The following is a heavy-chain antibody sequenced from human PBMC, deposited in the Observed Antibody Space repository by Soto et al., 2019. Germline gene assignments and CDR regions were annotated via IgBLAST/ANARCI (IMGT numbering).Heavy chain of an antibody. J-gene: IGHJ5*02. CDR1: GFTFSSYA. CDR3: ARPPYCGGDGSDP. D-gene: IGHD2-21*02. V-gene: IGHV3-30-3*01. Sequence: GGCLRRSWAASGFTFSSYAMHWVRQAPGKGLEWVAVISYDGSNKYYADSVKGRFTISRDNSKNTLYLQMNSLRAEDTAVYYCARPPYCGGDGSDPWGQGTRVTSPQ. CDR2: ISYDGSNK.